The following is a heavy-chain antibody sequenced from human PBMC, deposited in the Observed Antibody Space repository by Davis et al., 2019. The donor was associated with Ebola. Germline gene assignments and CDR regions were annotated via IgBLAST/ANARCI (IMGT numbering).Heavy chain of an antibody. D-gene: IGHD4-23*01. J-gene: IGHJ4*02. Sequence: GESLKISCAASGFTFSSYSMNWVRQAPGKGLEWVSSISSSSSYIYYADSVKGRFTISRDNAKSSLYLQMNSLRAEDTAVYYCAKDKATVGFYWGQGTLVTVSS. CDR2: ISSSSSYI. V-gene: IGHV3-21*04. CDR1: GFTFSSYS. CDR3: AKDKATVGFY.